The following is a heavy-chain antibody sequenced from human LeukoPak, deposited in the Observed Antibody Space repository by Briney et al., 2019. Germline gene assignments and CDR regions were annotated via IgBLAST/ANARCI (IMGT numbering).Heavy chain of an antibody. CDR3: ATGVLSPLDEYYFDY. Sequence: GASVKVSCKVSGYTLTELPMHWVRQAPGKGLEWMGGFDPEDGETIYAQKFQGRVTMTEDTSTDTAYMELSSLRSEDTAVYYCATGVLSPLDEYYFDYWGQGTLVTVSS. CDR2: FDPEDGET. CDR1: GYTLTELP. D-gene: IGHD2-8*02. J-gene: IGHJ4*02. V-gene: IGHV1-24*01.